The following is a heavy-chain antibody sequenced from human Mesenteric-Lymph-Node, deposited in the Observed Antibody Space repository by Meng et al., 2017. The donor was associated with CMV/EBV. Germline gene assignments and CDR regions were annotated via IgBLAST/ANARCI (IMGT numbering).Heavy chain of an antibody. Sequence: GESLKISCAASGFTFSTYAMTWVRQAPGKGLEWVSSISSSSSYIYYADSVKGRFTISRDNAKNSLYLQMNSLRAEDTAVYYCAREAVAGAQGYYYGMDVWGQGTTVTVSS. CDR1: GFTFSTYA. V-gene: IGHV3-21*01. CDR3: AREAVAGAQGYYYGMDV. D-gene: IGHD6-19*01. J-gene: IGHJ6*02. CDR2: ISSSSSYI.